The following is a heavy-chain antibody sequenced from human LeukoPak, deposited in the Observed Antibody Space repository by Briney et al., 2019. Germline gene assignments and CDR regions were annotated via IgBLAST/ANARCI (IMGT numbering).Heavy chain of an antibody. CDR3: ARGRLTYYYDSSGYPFDY. Sequence: GGSLRLSCAASGFTFSTYWMSWVRQAPGKGLEWVANIKQDGSEKYYVDSVKGRFTISRDNAKNSLYLQMNSLRAEDTAVYYCARGRLTYYYDSSGYPFDYWGQGTLVTVSS. CDR1: GFTFSTYW. D-gene: IGHD3-22*01. CDR2: IKQDGSEK. J-gene: IGHJ4*02. V-gene: IGHV3-7*01.